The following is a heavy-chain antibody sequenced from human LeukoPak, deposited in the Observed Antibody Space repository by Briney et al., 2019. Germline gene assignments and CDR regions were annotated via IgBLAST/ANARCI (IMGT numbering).Heavy chain of an antibody. CDR1: GGSISSYY. J-gene: IGHJ6*03. CDR3: ARESGLPYYYYMDV. Sequence: PSETLSLTCTVSGGSISSYYWSWIRQPPGKGLEWIGYIYYSGSTNYNPSLKSRVTISVDTSKNQFSLKLSSVTAADAAVYYCARESGLPYYYYMDVWGKGTTVTVSS. V-gene: IGHV4-59*01. D-gene: IGHD3-10*01. CDR2: IYYSGST.